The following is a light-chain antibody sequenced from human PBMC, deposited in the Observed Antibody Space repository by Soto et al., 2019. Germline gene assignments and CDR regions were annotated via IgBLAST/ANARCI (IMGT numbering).Light chain of an antibody. V-gene: IGKV3-15*01. CDR3: QQYNNWPWT. J-gene: IGKJ1*01. CDR1: QSVSSSY. Sequence: EIVLTQSPGTLSLSPGERATLSCRASQSVSSSYLAWYQQKPGQAPRLLIYSASARATGFPARFSGSGSGTDFTLTISSLQSEDFAVYYCQQYNNWPWTFGQGTKV. CDR2: SAS.